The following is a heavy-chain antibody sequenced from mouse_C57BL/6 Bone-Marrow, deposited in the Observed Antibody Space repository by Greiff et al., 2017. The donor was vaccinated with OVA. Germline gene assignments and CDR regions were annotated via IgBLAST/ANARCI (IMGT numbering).Heavy chain of an antibody. CDR2: INPGSGGT. Sequence: QVQLKQSGAELVRPGTSVKVSCKASGYAFTNYLIEWVKQRPGQGLEWIGVINPGSGGTNYNEKFKGKATLTADKSSSTAYMQLSSLTSEDSAVYFCASHYGNYYFDDWGQGTTLTVSS. CDR1: GYAFTNYL. V-gene: IGHV1-54*01. D-gene: IGHD2-1*01. CDR3: ASHYGNYYFDD. J-gene: IGHJ2*01.